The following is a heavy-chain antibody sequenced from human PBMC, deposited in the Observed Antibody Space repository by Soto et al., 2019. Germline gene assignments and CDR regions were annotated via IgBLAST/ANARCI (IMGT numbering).Heavy chain of an antibody. J-gene: IGHJ3*02. CDR2: ISPYKGDT. CDR1: GYVFDSRA. Sequence: ASVKVSWKASGYVFDSRAIGWVRQAPGQGLEWMGWISPYKGDTDYAQNLQGRFTMTTDTSTSTAYMELRSLRSDDTAVYYCARGTRFDAFDIWVQGTMV. D-gene: IGHD1-1*01. CDR3: ARGTRFDAFDI. V-gene: IGHV1-18*01.